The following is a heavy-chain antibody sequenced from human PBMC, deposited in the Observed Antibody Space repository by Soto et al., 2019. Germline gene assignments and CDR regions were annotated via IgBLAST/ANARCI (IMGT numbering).Heavy chain of an antibody. CDR1: GGSINRSKY. D-gene: IGHD3-16*01. CDR2: ISYGGST. CDR3: ARHIFEAISWYYPLNY. V-gene: IGHV4-39*02. Sequence: SETLSLTYSVSGGSINRSKYWAWVRQSPGRGLEWIGTISYGGSTYYNPSLQSRVTISVDASKNHFALRLISATAADTSTYFCARHIFEAISWYYPLNYWGPGTLVTVSS. J-gene: IGHJ4*02.